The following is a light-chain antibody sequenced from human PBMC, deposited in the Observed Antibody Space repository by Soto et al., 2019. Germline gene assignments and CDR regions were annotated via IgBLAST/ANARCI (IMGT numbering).Light chain of an antibody. CDR3: SSYTTSSTWV. V-gene: IGLV2-18*02. J-gene: IGLJ3*02. Sequence: QSALTQPPSVSGSPGQSVTISCTGTSSDVGSYSRVSWYQQPSGTAPKLMIYEVSNRPSGVPDRFSGSKSGNTASLTISGLQAEDEADYYCSSYTTSSTWVFGGGTQLTVL. CDR1: SSDVGSYSR. CDR2: EVS.